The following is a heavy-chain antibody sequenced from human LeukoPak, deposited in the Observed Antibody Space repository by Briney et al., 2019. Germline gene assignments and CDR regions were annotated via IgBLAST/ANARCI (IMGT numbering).Heavy chain of an antibody. CDR2: ISTGSSTI. Sequence: GGSLRLSCVASGFTFSTYSMNWVRQAPGKGLEWISYISTGSSTIHYADPVKGRFTISRDNAENSLFLQMNSLRAEDTAVYYCATSGGGSSWSDPLYYYYYMDVWGKGTTVTVSS. J-gene: IGHJ6*03. CDR1: GFTFSTYS. V-gene: IGHV3-48*01. CDR3: ATSGGGSSWSDPLYYYYYMDV. D-gene: IGHD6-13*01.